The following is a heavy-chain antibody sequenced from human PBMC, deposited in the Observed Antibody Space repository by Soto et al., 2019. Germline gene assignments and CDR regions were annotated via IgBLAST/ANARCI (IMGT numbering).Heavy chain of an antibody. Sequence: ASVKVSCKASGYTFTVYYMHWVRQAPGQGLEWMGWINPNSGGTNYAQKFQGWVTMTRDTSISTAYMELSRLRSDDTAVYYCARGPGNVLRDFEGYYYMYGWGKRTKVTVSS. V-gene: IGHV1-2*04. CDR2: INPNSGGT. CDR3: ARGPGNVLRDFEGYYYMYG. D-gene: IGHD3-9*01. CDR1: GYTFTVYY. J-gene: IGHJ6*03.